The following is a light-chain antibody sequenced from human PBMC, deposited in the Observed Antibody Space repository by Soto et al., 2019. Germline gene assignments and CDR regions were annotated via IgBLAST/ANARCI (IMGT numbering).Light chain of an antibody. V-gene: IGLV2-14*03. CDR1: SSDVGGYNY. Sequence: QSVLTQPASVSGSPGQSITISCTGTSSDVGGYNYVSWYQQHPGKAPKLLIYDVTSRPSGVSNRFSGSKSGNTASLTISGLQAADESDYYCSSYTTSNTVVFGGGTQLTVL. CDR2: DVT. CDR3: SSYTTSNTVV. J-gene: IGLJ2*01.